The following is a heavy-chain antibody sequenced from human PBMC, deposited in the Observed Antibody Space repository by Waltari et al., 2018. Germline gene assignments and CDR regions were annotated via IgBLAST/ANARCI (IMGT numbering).Heavy chain of an antibody. CDR1: GFTFNNYW. Sequence: EVQLVESGGGLVQPGGSLRLSCAASGFTFNNYWMSWVRQAPGKGLGWVANIKEDGSDKHYVESVKGRFTISRDNAKNTLYLQMNSLRAEDTAVDYCARDAMRDGDFDYWGQGALVTVSS. D-gene: IGHD3-3*01. J-gene: IGHJ4*02. CDR3: ARDAMRDGDFDY. CDR2: IKEDGSDK. V-gene: IGHV3-7*01.